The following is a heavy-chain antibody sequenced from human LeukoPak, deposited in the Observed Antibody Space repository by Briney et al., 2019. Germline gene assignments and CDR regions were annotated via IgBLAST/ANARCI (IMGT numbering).Heavy chain of an antibody. Sequence: PGGSLRLSCAASGFTFSNYWMNWVRQAPGKGLEWVANIKQDGSETYYVGSVKGRFTISRDNAKNSLFLQMNSLRAEDTAVYYCATWGAGREFINYWGQGTLVTVSS. CDR2: IKQDGSET. CDR3: ATWGAGREFINY. J-gene: IGHJ4*02. CDR1: GFTFSNYW. V-gene: IGHV3-7*02. D-gene: IGHD3-10*01.